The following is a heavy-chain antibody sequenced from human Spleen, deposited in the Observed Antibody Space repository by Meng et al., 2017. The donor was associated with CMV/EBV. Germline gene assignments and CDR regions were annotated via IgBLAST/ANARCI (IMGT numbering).Heavy chain of an antibody. CDR1: GYTFNSYY. J-gene: IGHJ4*02. D-gene: IGHD6-19*01. CDR2: INPSGGST. V-gene: IGHV1-46*02. Sequence: QVKWVQSGAEEKRPGASVKVSCKASGYTFNSYYMNWVRQAPGQGLEWMGIINPSGGSTSYAQKFQGRVTMTRDTSTSTVYMELSSLRSEDTAVYYCAREIAVAGTWGDYWGQGTLVTVSS. CDR3: AREIAVAGTWGDY.